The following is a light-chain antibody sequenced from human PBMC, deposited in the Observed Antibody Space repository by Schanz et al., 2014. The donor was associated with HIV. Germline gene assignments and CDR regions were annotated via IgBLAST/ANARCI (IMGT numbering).Light chain of an antibody. V-gene: IGLV1-51*01. CDR3: GTVDKISSVRV. J-gene: IGLJ1*01. CDR1: TSNIGDNY. CDR2: DNG. Sequence: QSVLTQPPSVSAAPGQKVTISCSGSTSNIGDNYVSWYQQFPGTAPKLLIYDNGRRASGIPDRFSASKSGTSASLDITGLQTGDEADYYCGTVDKISSVRVFGTGTKLTVL.